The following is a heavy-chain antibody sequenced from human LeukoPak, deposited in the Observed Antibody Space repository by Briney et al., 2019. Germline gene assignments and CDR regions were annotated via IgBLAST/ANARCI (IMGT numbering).Heavy chain of an antibody. D-gene: IGHD5-12*01. Sequence: PGGSLRLSCAASGFTVSSNYMSWVRQAPGKGLEWVSVIYSDGSTYYADSVKGRFTISRDNSKNTLYLQLNSLRAEDMAVYYCARDRGGYGYFDSWGQGTLVTVSS. J-gene: IGHJ4*02. CDR1: GFTVSSNY. V-gene: IGHV3-53*01. CDR3: ARDRGGYGYFDS. CDR2: IYSDGST.